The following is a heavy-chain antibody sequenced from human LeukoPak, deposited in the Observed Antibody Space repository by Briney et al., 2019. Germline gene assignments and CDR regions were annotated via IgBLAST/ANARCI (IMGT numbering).Heavy chain of an antibody. CDR2: ISWNSGSI. V-gene: IGHV3-9*01. CDR3: AKDKSYDILTGYGNWFDP. J-gene: IGHJ5*02. D-gene: IGHD3-9*01. Sequence: GGSLRLSCAASGFTFDDYAMHWVRHAPGKGLEWVSGISWNSGSIGYADSVKGRFTISRDNAKNSLYLQMNSLRAEDTALYYCAKDKSYDILTGYGNWFDPWGQGTLVTVSS. CDR1: GFTFDDYA.